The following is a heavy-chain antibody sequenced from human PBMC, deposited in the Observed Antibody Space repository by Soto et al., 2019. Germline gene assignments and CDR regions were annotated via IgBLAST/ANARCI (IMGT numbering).Heavy chain of an antibody. J-gene: IGHJ6*02. CDR3: ARGNVLMVYAHYGMDV. D-gene: IGHD2-8*01. CDR2: ISAYNGNT. V-gene: IGHV1-18*01. CDR1: GYPFTSYG. Sequence: ASVKVSYKASGYPFTSYGISWVRQAPGQGLEWMGWISAYNGNTNYAQKLQGRVTMTTDTSTSTAYMELRSLRSDDTAVYYCARGNVLMVYAHYGMDVWGQGTTVTVSS.